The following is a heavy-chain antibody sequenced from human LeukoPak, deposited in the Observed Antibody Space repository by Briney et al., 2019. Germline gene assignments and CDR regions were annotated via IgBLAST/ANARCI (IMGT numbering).Heavy chain of an antibody. CDR1: GFTFSDYS. V-gene: IGHV3-48*04. Sequence: GGSLRLFCAAYGFTFSDYSMNWVRQAAGKGLAWISYVGTSSGNTKYADSVKGRFTISGDSAKNSVFLQMNSLRVEDTAVYYCARDHRYAFDNWGQGTLVTVSS. J-gene: IGHJ4*02. CDR2: VGTSSGNT. D-gene: IGHD5-12*01. CDR3: ARDHRYAFDN.